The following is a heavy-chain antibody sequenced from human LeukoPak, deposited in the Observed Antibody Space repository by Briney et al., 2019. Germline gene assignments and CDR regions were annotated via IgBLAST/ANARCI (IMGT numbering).Heavy chain of an antibody. D-gene: IGHD3-3*01. Sequence: PSETLSLTCTVSGGSISSYYWSWIRQPPGKGLEWIGYIYYSGSTNYNPSLKSRVTISVDTSKNQFSLKLSSVTAADTAVYYCARGANFWSGYYTNWFDPWGQGTLVTVSS. V-gene: IGHV4-59*01. CDR3: ARGANFWSGYYTNWFDP. CDR2: IYYSGST. J-gene: IGHJ5*02. CDR1: GGSISSYY.